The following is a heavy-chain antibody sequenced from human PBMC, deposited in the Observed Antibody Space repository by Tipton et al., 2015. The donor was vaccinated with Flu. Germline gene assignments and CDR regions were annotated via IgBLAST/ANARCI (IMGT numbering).Heavy chain of an antibody. J-gene: IGHJ5*02. V-gene: IGHV1-2*06. CDR2: INPNSGGT. D-gene: IGHD1-1*01. CDR3: ARDLVVERRGWFDP. CDR1: GYTFTGYY. Sequence: QLVQSGAEVKKPGASVKVSCKASGYTFTGYYMHWVRQAPGQGLEWMGRINPNSGGTNYAQKFQGRVTMTRDTSISTAYMELSRLRSDDTAVYYCARDLVVERRGWFDPWGQGTLVTVSS.